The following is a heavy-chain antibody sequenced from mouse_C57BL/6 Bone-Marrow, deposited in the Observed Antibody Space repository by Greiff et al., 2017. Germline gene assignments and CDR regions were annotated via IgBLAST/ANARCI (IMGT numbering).Heavy chain of an antibody. D-gene: IGHD1-1*01. Sequence: VQLQQSGAELARPGASVKLSCTASGYTFKSYGISWVQQRTGQGLEWIGEIYPRSGNTYYNEKFKGKATLTADKSSSTAYMELRSLTSEYSAVYLCAYYDGSPYYCDYGGQGTTLTVSS. CDR3: AYYDGSPYYCDY. CDR1: GYTFKSYG. J-gene: IGHJ2*01. CDR2: IYPRSGNT. V-gene: IGHV1-81*01.